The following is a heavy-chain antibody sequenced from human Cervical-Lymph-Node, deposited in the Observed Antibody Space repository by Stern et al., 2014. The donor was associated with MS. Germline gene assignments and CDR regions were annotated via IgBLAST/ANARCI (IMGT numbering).Heavy chain of an antibody. CDR3: AGPAPLD. CDR1: GGSLSTYT. CDR2: IIPALNVA. J-gene: IGHJ4*02. V-gene: IGHV1-69*02. Sequence: QVQLMQSGAELKKPGSSVKVSCKASGGSLSTYTITWVRQAPGQGLEWMGRIIPALNVANYAQKCQGRLTITADKSTSTAYMEMSSLRSDDTAVYYCAGPAPLDWGQGTLVTVSS. D-gene: IGHD2-2*01.